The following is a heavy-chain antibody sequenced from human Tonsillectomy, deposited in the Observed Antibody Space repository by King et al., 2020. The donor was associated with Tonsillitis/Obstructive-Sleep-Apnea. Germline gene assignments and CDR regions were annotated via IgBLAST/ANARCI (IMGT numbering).Heavy chain of an antibody. Sequence: ITLKESGPTLVKPPQTLTLTCTFSGFSLSTSGVGVGWIRQPPGKALEWLALIYWDDDKRYSPSLKSRLTITKDTSKNQVVLTMTNMDPVDTATNYCAHRPSDFWSGYYLNWFDPWGQGTLVTVSS. J-gene: IGHJ5*02. CDR3: AHRPSDFWSGYYLNWFDP. D-gene: IGHD3-3*01. V-gene: IGHV2-5*02. CDR2: IYWDDDK. CDR1: GFSLSTSGVG.